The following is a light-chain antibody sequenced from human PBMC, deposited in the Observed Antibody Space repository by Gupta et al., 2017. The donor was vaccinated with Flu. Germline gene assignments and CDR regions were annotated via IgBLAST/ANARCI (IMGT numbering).Light chain of an antibody. J-gene: IGLJ2*01. CDR3: ASYDGTSTI. V-gene: IGLV2-14*03. CDR2: VIG. Sequence: GSTWVIGGYTVGSWYQQYPGKAPYIIIFVIGRQHSGVADRFSGSKTGNTASLTISGPQTEDEADYDRASYDGTSTIFGEGTKLTVL. CDR1: TWVIGGYTV.